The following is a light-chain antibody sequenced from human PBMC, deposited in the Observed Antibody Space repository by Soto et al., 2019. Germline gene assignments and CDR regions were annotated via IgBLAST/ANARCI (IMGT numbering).Light chain of an antibody. CDR3: QQYGSSPPYT. V-gene: IGKV3-20*01. CDR2: GSS. CDR1: QTVSGNY. J-gene: IGKJ2*01. Sequence: EIVLTQSPGILSLSPGERATLSCRASQTVSGNYLAWYQQKPGQSPRLLIYGSSDRATGIPDRFSGSGSGTDFTLTINRVEPEDFAVYFCQQYGSSPPYTFGQGTTLEI.